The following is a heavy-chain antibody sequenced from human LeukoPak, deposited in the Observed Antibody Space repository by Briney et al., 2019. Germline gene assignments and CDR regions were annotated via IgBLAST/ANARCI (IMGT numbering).Heavy chain of an antibody. CDR1: GFTFSSYG. CDR2: ISYDGSNK. V-gene: IGHV3-30*19. J-gene: IGHJ6*02. CDR3: ARSFVDTAMEALYGMDV. D-gene: IGHD5-18*01. Sequence: GRSLRLSCAASGFTFSSYGMHWVRQAPGKGLEWVAVISYDGSNKYYADSVKGRFTISRDNSKNTLYLQMNSLRAEDTAVYYCARSFVDTAMEALYGMDVWGQGTTVTVSS.